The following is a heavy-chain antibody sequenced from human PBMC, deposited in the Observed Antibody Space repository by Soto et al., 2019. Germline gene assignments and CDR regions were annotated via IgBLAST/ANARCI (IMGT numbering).Heavy chain of an antibody. CDR3: ASDNTQAAGWFDP. Sequence: EVQLVESGGGLIQPGGSLRLSCAASGLTVSNNYMNWVRQPPGKGLEWVAVIYSSGPTYYADSVKGRFTISRDTVKNIVYLQVNSLRVDDTAMYYCASDNTQAAGWFDPWGQGTQVTVSS. J-gene: IGHJ5*02. CDR2: IYSSGPT. CDR1: GLTVSNNY. V-gene: IGHV3-53*02. D-gene: IGHD6-25*01.